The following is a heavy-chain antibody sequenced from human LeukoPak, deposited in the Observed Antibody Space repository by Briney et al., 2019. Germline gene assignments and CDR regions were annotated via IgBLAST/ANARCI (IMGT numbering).Heavy chain of an antibody. CDR1: GFTFSSYW. J-gene: IGHJ4*01. Sequence: GGSLRLSCAASGFTFSSYWMSWVRQAPGKGLEWVANIKQDGSEKYYVDSVKGRFTISRDNSKNTLYLQMSSLRADDTAVYYCAKGSDASSWSQNPYYFDYWGQGTLVTVSS. V-gene: IGHV3-7*03. D-gene: IGHD6-13*01. CDR2: IKQDGSEK. CDR3: AKGSDASSWSQNPYYFDY.